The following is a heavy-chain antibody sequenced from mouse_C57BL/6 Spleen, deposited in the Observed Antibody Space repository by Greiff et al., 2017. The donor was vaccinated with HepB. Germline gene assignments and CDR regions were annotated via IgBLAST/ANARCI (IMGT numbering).Heavy chain of an antibody. Sequence: EVKVVESGGDLVKPGGSLKLSCAASGFTFSSYGMSWVRQTPDKRLEWVATISSGGSYTYYPDSVKGRFTISRDNAKNTLYLQMSSLKSEDTAMYYCARQDDYDGGAYYAMDYWGQGTSVTVSS. D-gene: IGHD2-4*01. CDR3: ARQDDYDGGAYYAMDY. CDR2: ISSGGSYT. CDR1: GFTFSSYG. J-gene: IGHJ4*01. V-gene: IGHV5-6*01.